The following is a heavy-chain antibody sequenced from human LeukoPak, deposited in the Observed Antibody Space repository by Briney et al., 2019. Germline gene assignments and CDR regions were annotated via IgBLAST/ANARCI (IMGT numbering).Heavy chain of an antibody. V-gene: IGHV3-30-3*01. CDR3: ARDHPKGRSDAFDI. J-gene: IGHJ3*02. Sequence: PGGSLRLSCAASGFTFSSYAMHWVRQAPGKGLEWVAVISYDGSNKYYADSVKGRFTISRDNSKNTLYLQMNSLRAEDTAVYYCARDHPKGRSDAFDIWGQGTMVTVSS. CDR1: GFTFSSYA. CDR2: ISYDGSNK.